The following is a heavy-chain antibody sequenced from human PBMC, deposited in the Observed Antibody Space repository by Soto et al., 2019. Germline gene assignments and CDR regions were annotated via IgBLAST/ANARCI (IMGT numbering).Heavy chain of an antibody. CDR2: MYSGGTAT. V-gene: IGHV3-53*01. J-gene: IGHJ4*02. CDR1: GFTVSDNY. D-gene: IGHD1-26*01. CDR3: ARGVPVGAIGRFYFDS. Sequence: EVQLVESGGGLIQPGGSLRLSCAASGFTVSDNYMTWVRQAPGKGLEWVSVMYSGGTATSYADSVKGRFTVSRHSSKNTVSLQLDSLRAEDTAVYYCARGVPVGAIGRFYFDSWGQGTLVTVSS.